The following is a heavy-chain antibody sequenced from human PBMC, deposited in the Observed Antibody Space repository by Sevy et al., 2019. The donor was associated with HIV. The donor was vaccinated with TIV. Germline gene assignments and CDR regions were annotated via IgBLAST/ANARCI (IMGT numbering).Heavy chain of an antibody. CDR3: ARDREQQLNGGGVNYYYYGMDV. D-gene: IGHD6-13*01. J-gene: IGHJ6*02. Sequence: ASVKVSCKASGYTFTSYGISWVRQAPGQGLEWMGWISAYNGNTNYAQKLQGRVTMTTDTSTSTAYMELRSLRSDYTAVYYCARDREQQLNGGGVNYYYYGMDVWGQGTTVTVSS. CDR1: GYTFTSYG. CDR2: ISAYNGNT. V-gene: IGHV1-18*01.